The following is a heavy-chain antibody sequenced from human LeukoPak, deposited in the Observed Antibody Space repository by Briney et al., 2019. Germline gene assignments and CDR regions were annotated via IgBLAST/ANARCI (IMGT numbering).Heavy chain of an antibody. CDR2: IYYSGST. Sequence: SETLSLTCTVSSGSISTSNYYWSWIRQPPGKGLEWIGYIYYSGSTNYNPSLKSRVTISVDTSKNQFSLKLSSVTAADTAVYYCARGALRYFDWDNWGQGTLVTVSS. CDR3: ARGALRYFDWDN. J-gene: IGHJ4*02. D-gene: IGHD3-9*01. V-gene: IGHV4-61*01. CDR1: SGSISTSNYY.